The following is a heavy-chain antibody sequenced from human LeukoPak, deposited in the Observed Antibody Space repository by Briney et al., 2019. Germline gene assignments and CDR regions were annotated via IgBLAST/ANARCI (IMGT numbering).Heavy chain of an antibody. CDR2: ISSSSSTI. D-gene: IGHD5-24*01. Sequence: PGGSLRLSCAASGFTFSSYSMNWVRQAPGKGLEWVSYISSSSSTIYYADSVKGRFTTSRDNAKNSLYLQMNSLRDEDTAVYYCARQMATAYYYYGMDVWGQGTTVTVSS. V-gene: IGHV3-48*02. CDR3: ARQMATAYYYYGMDV. CDR1: GFTFSSYS. J-gene: IGHJ6*02.